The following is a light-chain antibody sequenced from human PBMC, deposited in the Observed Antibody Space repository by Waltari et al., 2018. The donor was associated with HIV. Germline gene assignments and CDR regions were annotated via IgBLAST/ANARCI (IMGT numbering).Light chain of an antibody. CDR2: DKY. CDR1: ISNMRVNY. J-gene: IGLJ3*02. Sequence: QSVMTHPPSVPAAPGQKVTISCSGISNMRVNYVPWYQRVPGTAPELLIYDKYKRHSGIPERSARSRSGTPATRDISGHPPEDEADYYCGTWYCSLDSAVFGGETKLT. V-gene: IGLV1-51*01. CDR3: GTWYCSLDSAV.